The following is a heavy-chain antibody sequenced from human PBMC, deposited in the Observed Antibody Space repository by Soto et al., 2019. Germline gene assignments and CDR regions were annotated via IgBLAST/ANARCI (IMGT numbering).Heavy chain of an antibody. CDR1: GFTFSSHG. D-gene: IGHD1-26*01. CDR2: LSGSAGIT. J-gene: IGHJ3*01. CDR3: AKDMGIEGSSVRAFDV. Sequence: GGSLRLSFTASGFTFSSHGMNWVRQAPGKGLEWVSFLSGSAGITFYADSVKGRFTISRDNSKNTLYLQMNSLRAEDTAVYYCAKDMGIEGSSVRAFDVWGQGTMVTVSS. V-gene: IGHV3-23*01.